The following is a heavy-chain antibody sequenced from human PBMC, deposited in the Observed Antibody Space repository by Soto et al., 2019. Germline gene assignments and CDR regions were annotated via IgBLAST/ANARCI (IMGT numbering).Heavy chain of an antibody. J-gene: IGHJ4*02. D-gene: IGHD3-22*01. CDR3: ARQSYYYDSSGYPNRNFDY. CDR2: INNSGST. CDR1: GGSFSGYY. V-gene: IGHV4-34*01. Sequence: SETLSLTCAVYGGSFSGYYWSWIRQPPGKGLEWIGEINNSGSTYYNPSLKSRVTISVDTSKNQFSLKLSSVTAADTAVYYCARQSYYYDSSGYPNRNFDYWGQGTLVTVSS.